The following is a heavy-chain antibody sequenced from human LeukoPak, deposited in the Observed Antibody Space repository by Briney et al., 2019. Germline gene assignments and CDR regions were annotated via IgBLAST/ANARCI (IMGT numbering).Heavy chain of an antibody. Sequence: GGSLRLSCAASGFIFSDYYMSWIRQAPGKGLEWVSYISSSSSTIYYADSVKGRFTISRDNAKNSLYLQMNSLRAEDTAVYYCARAPLAYCGGDCSPYWGQGTLVTVSS. CDR2: ISSSSSTI. CDR1: GFIFSDYY. D-gene: IGHD2-21*02. V-gene: IGHV3-11*04. CDR3: ARAPLAYCGGDCSPY. J-gene: IGHJ4*02.